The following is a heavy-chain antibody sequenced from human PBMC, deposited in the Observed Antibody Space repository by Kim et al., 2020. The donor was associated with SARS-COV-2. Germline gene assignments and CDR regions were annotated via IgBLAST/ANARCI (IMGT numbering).Heavy chain of an antibody. CDR3: ARPYPSGWYYFDY. Sequence: SETLSLTCTVSGGSISSSSYYWGWIRQPPGKGLEWIGSIYYSGSTYYNPSLKSRVTISVDTSKNQFSLKLSSVTAADTAVYYCARPYPSGWYYFDYWGQGTLVTVSS. CDR2: IYYSGST. V-gene: IGHV4-39*01. D-gene: IGHD6-19*01. CDR1: GGSISSSSYY. J-gene: IGHJ4*02.